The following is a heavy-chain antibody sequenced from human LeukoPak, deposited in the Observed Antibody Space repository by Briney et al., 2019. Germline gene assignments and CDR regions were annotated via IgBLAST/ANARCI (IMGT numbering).Heavy chain of an antibody. CDR1: GYTFTSSD. D-gene: IGHD6-13*01. CDR3: ARGRSSLAAAGTYDY. V-gene: IGHV1-8*01. J-gene: IGHJ4*02. Sequence: ASVKVSCKASGYTFTSSDINWVRHATGQGLEWMGWINPKSGRTGYAKKFQDRVSMTMNTSISTAYMEVSSLRFDDTAVYYCARGRSSLAAAGTYDYWGQGTLITVSS. CDR2: INPKSGRT.